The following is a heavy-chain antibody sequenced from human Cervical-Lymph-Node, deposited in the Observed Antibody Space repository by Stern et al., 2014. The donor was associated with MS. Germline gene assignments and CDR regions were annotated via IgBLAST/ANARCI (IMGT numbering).Heavy chain of an antibody. D-gene: IGHD1-1*01. CDR3: ARDEIGQTTTHYYYYGMDV. J-gene: IGHJ6*02. V-gene: IGHV1-69*01. Sequence: VQLVESWAEVKKPGSSVKVSCKASGGTFSSQAISWVRQAPGQVLEWLGGIIPLLGAAHYAQKFQGRVTITADEFTSTVYMELRSLRSDDTAVYYCARDEIGQTTTHYYYYGMDVWGQGTTVTVSS. CDR1: GGTFSSQA. CDR2: IIPLLGAA.